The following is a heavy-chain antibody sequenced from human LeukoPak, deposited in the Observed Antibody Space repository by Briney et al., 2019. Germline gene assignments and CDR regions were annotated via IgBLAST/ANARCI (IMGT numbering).Heavy chain of an antibody. V-gene: IGHV4-34*01. CDR3: ARGPTATTSPGDY. J-gene: IGHJ4*02. D-gene: IGHD4-17*01. CDR2: INHSGST. CDR1: GGSFSGYY. Sequence: SETLSLTCAVYGGSFSGYYWSWIRQPPGKGLEWIGEINHSGSTNYNPSLKSRVTISVDTSKTQFSLKLNSVTAADTAVYYCARGPTATTSPGDYWGQGTLVTVSS.